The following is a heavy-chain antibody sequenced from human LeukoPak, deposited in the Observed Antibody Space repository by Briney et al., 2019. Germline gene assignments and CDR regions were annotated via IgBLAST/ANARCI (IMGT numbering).Heavy chain of an antibody. CDR1: GFTFSSYW. D-gene: IGHD3-3*01. V-gene: IGHV3-74*01. Sequence: GGSLRLSCAASGFTFSSYWMHWVRQAPGTGLVWVSRISSDRSSTTYADSVKGRFTISRDNAKNTLYLQMNSLRAEDTAVYYCARASERSFDYWGQGTPVTVSS. CDR3: ARASERSFDY. CDR2: ISSDRSST. J-gene: IGHJ4*02.